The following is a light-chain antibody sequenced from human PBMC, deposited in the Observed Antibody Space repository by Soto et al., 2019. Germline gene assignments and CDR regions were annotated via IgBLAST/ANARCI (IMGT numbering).Light chain of an antibody. CDR3: GSYTRSSTLSVV. Sequence: QPASVSGSPGQSITISCTGTSSDVGGYNYVSWYQQHPGKAPKLMIYDVTNRPSGVSNRFSGSKSGNTASLTISGLQAEDEADYYCGSYTRSSTLSVVFGGGTKLTVL. CDR1: SSDVGGYNY. CDR2: DVT. J-gene: IGLJ2*01. V-gene: IGLV2-14*01.